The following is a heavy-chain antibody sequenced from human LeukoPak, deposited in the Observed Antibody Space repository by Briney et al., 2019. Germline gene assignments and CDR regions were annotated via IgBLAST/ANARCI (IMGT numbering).Heavy chain of an antibody. CDR2: IYYSGST. J-gene: IGHJ4*02. Sequence: PSDTLSLTCSVSGGSISSSYWSWMRQPPGKGLEWIGYIYYSGSTNYNPSLKSRVTISVDTSKNQFSLKLSSVTAADTAVYYCARVGTYGSGSYLSWLDYWGQGTLVTVSS. CDR1: GGSISSSY. V-gene: IGHV4-59*07. D-gene: IGHD3-10*01. CDR3: ARVGTYGSGSYLSWLDY.